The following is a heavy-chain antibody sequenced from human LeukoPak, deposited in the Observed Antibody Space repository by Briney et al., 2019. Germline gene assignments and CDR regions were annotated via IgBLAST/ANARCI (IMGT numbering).Heavy chain of an antibody. CDR2: ISGSGGST. CDR1: GFTFCSYA. Sequence: GSLRLSCAASGFTFCSYAMSWVRQAPGKGVEWVSAISGSGGSTYYADSVKGRFTISRDNSKNTLYLQMNSLRAEDTAVYYCARGDCSSTSCPRLHFQHWGQGTLVTVSS. CDR3: ARGDCSSTSCPRLHFQH. D-gene: IGHD2-2*01. V-gene: IGHV3-23*01. J-gene: IGHJ1*01.